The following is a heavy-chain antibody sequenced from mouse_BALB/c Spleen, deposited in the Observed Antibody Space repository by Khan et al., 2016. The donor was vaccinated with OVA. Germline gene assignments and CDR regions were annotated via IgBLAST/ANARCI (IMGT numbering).Heavy chain of an antibody. CDR2: IWSDGST. J-gene: IGHJ4*01. V-gene: IGHV2-6*02. CDR1: GFSLTRYG. CDR3: ARWFDGYSSLYAMDY. Sequence: QVQLKESGPGLVAPSQSLSITCTVSGFSLTRYGVHWVRQPPGKGLEWLVVIWSDGSTNYNSVLKSRLSISKDNSKSQVFLKMNSLQTDDTAIYYCARWFDGYSSLYAMDYWGQGTSVTVAS. D-gene: IGHD2-3*01.